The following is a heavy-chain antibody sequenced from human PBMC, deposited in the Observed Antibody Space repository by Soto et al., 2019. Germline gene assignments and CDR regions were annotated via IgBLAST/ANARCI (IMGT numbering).Heavy chain of an antibody. Sequence: GGSLRLSCAASGFTFSSYAMHWVRQAPGKGLEYVSAISSNGGSTYYANSVKGGFTTSRDNSKNTRYLQMGSPGADDMAVYYCARVGVAGTVNDAFDIWGQGTMVTVSS. D-gene: IGHD6-19*01. V-gene: IGHV3-64*01. J-gene: IGHJ3*02. CDR2: ISSNGGST. CDR3: ARVGVAGTVNDAFDI. CDR1: GFTFSSYA.